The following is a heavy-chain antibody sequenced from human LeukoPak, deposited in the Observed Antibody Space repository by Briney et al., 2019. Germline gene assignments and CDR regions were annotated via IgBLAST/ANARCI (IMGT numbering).Heavy chain of an antibody. CDR2: IRGSGVET. J-gene: IGHJ4*02. Sequence: GGSLRLSCAASGFTFNIYGMNWVRQAPGKGLEWVSGIRGSGVETFYADSVKGRFTISRDNSKNTLYLQMNSLRAEDTAVYYCAKDGYYGSGSSLRTFEYYFDYWGQGTLVTVSS. D-gene: IGHD3-10*01. CDR1: GFTFNIYG. V-gene: IGHV3-23*01. CDR3: AKDGYYGSGSSLRTFEYYFDY.